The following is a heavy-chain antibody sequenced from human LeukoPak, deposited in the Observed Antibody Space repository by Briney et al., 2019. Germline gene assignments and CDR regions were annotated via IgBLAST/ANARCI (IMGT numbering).Heavy chain of an antibody. CDR1: GFTFSTYV. V-gene: IGHV3-23*01. Sequence: GGSLRLSCAASGFTFSTYVMSWVRQAPGKGLERVSTISDSGGSTYYADSVKGRFTISRDNSKNTLYLQMDSLRADDAAIYYCARSRSGSYIYDFDYWGQGTLVTVSS. J-gene: IGHJ4*02. CDR2: ISDSGGST. CDR3: ARSRSGSYIYDFDY. D-gene: IGHD1-26*01.